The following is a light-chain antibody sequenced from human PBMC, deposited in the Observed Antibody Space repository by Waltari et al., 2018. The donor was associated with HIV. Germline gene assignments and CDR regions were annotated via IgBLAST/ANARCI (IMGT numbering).Light chain of an antibody. CDR1: SSNIGNNA. V-gene: IGLV1-36*01. J-gene: IGLJ1*01. Sequence: QSVLTQPPSVSEAPRQRVTISCSGSSSNIGNNAVNWYQQLPGKAPKLLIYYDDLVPSGCSDRISGSKSGTSASLAISGLQSEDEAEYYCAAWDDSLNGYVFGTGTKVTVL. CDR2: YDD. CDR3: AAWDDSLNGYV.